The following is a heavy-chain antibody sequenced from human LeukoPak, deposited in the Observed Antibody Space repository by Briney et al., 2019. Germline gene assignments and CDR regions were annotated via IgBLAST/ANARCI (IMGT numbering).Heavy chain of an antibody. CDR3: ARAGVIGYIVVVPAASGFDY. D-gene: IGHD2-2*01. CDR2: INAGNGNT. Sequence: ASVTVSCTASGGTFSIYAINWVRQAPGQGLEWMGWINAGNGNTKYSQKFQGRVTITRDTSASTAYMELSSLRSEDTAVYYCARAGVIGYIVVVPAASGFDYWGQGTLVTVSS. CDR1: GGTFSIYA. J-gene: IGHJ4*02. V-gene: IGHV1-3*01.